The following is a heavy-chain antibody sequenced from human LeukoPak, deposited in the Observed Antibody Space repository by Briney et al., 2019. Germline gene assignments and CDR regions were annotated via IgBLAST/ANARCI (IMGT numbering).Heavy chain of an antibody. CDR2: IYPGDSHT. Sequence: GESLQISFKGSGYSFTTYWIGWVRPMPGKGLEWMGIIYPGDSHTRYNPSFQGQVTISADESINTAYLQWSSLKASDTAMYYCARDYSDYVGSFDYWGQGTLVTVSS. CDR1: GYSFTTYW. V-gene: IGHV5-51*01. CDR3: ARDYSDYVGSFDY. J-gene: IGHJ4*02. D-gene: IGHD4-11*01.